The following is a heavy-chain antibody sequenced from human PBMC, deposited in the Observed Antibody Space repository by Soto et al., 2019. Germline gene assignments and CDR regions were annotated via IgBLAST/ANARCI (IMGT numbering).Heavy chain of an antibody. D-gene: IGHD5-18*01. J-gene: IGHJ4*02. Sequence: QVQLVQSGAEVKKPGASVKVSCKASGYTFTSYGISWVRQITGQGLEWMGWISAYNGNTNYAQKLQGRVTMTTDTSTSTAYMELRSLRSDDTAVYYCASSLLVGYGLEGESDWGQGTLVTVSS. CDR3: ASSLLVGYGLEGESD. CDR1: GYTFTSYG. V-gene: IGHV1-18*01. CDR2: ISAYNGNT.